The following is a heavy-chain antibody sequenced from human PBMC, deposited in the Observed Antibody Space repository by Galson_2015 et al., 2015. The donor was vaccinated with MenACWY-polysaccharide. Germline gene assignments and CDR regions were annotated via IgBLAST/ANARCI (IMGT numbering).Heavy chain of an antibody. J-gene: IGHJ4*02. Sequence: SLRLSCAASGFTFNNYWMSWVRQAPGKEPEWVANIRQDGSEMYYVDSVKGRFTISRDNAKDSLFLQMNSLRAEDTAVYYCARDKAVGATHFDHWARGTLVTVSA. CDR2: IRQDGSEM. CDR1: GFTFNNYW. D-gene: IGHD1-26*01. CDR3: ARDKAVGATHFDH. V-gene: IGHV3-7*01.